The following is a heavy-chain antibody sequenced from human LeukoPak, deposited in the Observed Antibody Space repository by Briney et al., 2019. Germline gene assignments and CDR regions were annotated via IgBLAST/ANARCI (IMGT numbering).Heavy chain of an antibody. CDR1: GFTFSYYF. J-gene: IGHJ4*02. D-gene: IGHD3-16*01. CDR3: ASRKYYDYV. V-gene: IGHV3-7*01. Sequence: GGSLRLSCAASGFTFSYYFMTWVRQAPGKGLEWVANIKQDGSEKNYVDSVKGRFTISRDNAKNSLYLQMNSLRAEDTAVYYCASRKYYDYVWGQGTLVTVSS. CDR2: IKQDGSEK.